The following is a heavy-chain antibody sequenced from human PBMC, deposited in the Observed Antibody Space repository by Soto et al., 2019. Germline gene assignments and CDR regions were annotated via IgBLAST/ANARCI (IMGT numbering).Heavy chain of an antibody. V-gene: IGHV3-23*01. Sequence: EVQLLESGGGLVQRGGSLRISCAASGFTFSDYAMSWVRQAPGKGLEWVSAISGSGGSTFYAESVKGRFTISRDKSKITLFLHMNSLRAEDTAVYYCAKRSKYYDPVYYFDSWGHGTLVTGSS. J-gene: IGHJ4*01. CDR3: AKRSKYYDPVYYFDS. CDR2: ISGSGGST. CDR1: GFTFSDYA. D-gene: IGHD3-3*01.